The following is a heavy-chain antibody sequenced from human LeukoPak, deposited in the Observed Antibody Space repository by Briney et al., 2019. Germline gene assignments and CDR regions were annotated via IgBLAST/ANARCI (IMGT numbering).Heavy chain of an antibody. CDR3: ARDLRAELSGSYFCFDI. CDR1: GYTFTSYY. J-gene: IGHJ3*02. CDR2: INPSGGST. D-gene: IGHD1-26*01. Sequence: ASVKVSCKASGYTFTSYYMHWVRQAPGQGLEWMGIINPSGGSTSYAQKFQGRVTMTRDTSTSTVYMELSSLRSEDTAVYYCARDLRAELSGSYFCFDIWGQGTMVTVSS. V-gene: IGHV1-46*01.